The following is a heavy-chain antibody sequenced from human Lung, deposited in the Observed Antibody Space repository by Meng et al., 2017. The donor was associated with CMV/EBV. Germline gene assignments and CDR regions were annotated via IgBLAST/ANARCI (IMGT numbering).Heavy chain of an antibody. CDR3: ARDVPRAGGAGSQFDF. D-gene: IGHD6-13*01. CDR1: GNVFRTFA. CDR2: IVPVYGTA. Sequence: GNVFRTFAISWLQRAPGQGLEWMGGIVPVYGTANYAQKFQGRVTITADASTNTDYMELRSLKSEDTAIYFCARDVPRAGGAGSQFDFWGQGTLVTVSS. J-gene: IGHJ4*02. V-gene: IGHV1-69*01.